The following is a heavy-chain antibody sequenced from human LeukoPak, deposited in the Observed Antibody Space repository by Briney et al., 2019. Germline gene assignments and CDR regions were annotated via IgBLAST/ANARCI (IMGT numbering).Heavy chain of an antibody. CDR2: MNPNSGNT. J-gene: IGHJ6*02. V-gene: IGHV1-8*01. CDR3: ARFCHYDFWSGWSLYPREYGMDV. D-gene: IGHD3-3*01. Sequence: ASVNVSCKASGYTFTSYDINWVRQATGQGLEWMGWMNPNSGNTGYAQKFQGRVTMTRNTSISTAYMELSSLRSEDTAVYYCARFCHYDFWSGWSLYPREYGMDVWGQGTTVTVSS. CDR1: GYTFTSYD.